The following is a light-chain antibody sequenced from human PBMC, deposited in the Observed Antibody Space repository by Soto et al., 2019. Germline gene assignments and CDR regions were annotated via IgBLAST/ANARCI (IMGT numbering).Light chain of an antibody. Sequence: QSVLTQPPSASGTPGRRVTISCSGSYSNIGSNPVNWYQQLPGTAPKLLIYSTDQRPSGVPDRFSGSRSGSSASLAISGLQSEDEADYYCAVWDDSLKGVVFGGGTQLTVL. CDR2: STD. CDR3: AVWDDSLKGVV. J-gene: IGLJ2*01. CDR1: YSNIGSNP. V-gene: IGLV1-44*01.